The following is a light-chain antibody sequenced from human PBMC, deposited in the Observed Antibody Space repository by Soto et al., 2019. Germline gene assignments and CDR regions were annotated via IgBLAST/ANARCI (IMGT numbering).Light chain of an antibody. CDR3: CSYARRSSYV. CDR2: EGT. Sequence: QSALTQPASVSGSPGQSITISCRGTTSDVGGYNLVSWYQQHTAKAPKLLMYEGTQRPSGVVSRCSGSKSGNTASLTISGLQAEDEADYYCCSYARRSSYVFGTGTKLTV. V-gene: IGLV2-23*01. CDR1: TSDVGGYNL. J-gene: IGLJ1*01.